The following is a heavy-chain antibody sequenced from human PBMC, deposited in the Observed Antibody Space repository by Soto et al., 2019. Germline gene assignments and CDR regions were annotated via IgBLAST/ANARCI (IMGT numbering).Heavy chain of an antibody. D-gene: IGHD6-19*01. CDR1: GGSISSSNW. V-gene: IGHV4-4*02. J-gene: IGHJ4*02. CDR2: IYHSGST. CDR3: AREHDGIAVAGGFY. Sequence: NLSETLSLTCAVSGGSISSSNWWSWVRQPPGKGLEWIGEIYHSGSTNYNPSLKSRVTISVDKSKNQFSLKLSSVTAADTAVYYCAREHDGIAVAGGFYWGQGTLVTVSS.